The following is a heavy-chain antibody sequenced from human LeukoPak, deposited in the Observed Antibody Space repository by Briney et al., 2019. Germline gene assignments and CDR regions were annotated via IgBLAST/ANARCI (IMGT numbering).Heavy chain of an antibody. CDR2: IYSGGST. CDR3: ARVRYCSSTSCSNFDY. V-gene: IGHV3-66*02. J-gene: IGHJ4*02. CDR1: GFTVSSNY. Sequence: PGGSLRLSCAASGFTVSSNYMSWVRQAPGKGLEWVSVIYSGGSTYYADSVKGRFTISRDNSKNTLYLQMNSLRAEETAEYYCARVRYCSSTSCSNFDYWGQGTLVTVSS. D-gene: IGHD2-2*01.